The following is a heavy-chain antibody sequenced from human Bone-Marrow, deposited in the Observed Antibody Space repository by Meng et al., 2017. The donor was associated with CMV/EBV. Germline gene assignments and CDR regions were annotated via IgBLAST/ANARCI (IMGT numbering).Heavy chain of an antibody. J-gene: IGHJ4*02. D-gene: IGHD3-22*01. Sequence: SVKVSCKASGYTFTSYGISWVRQAPGQGLEWMGGIIPIFGTANYAQKFQGRVTITTDESTSTAYMELSSLRSEDTAVYYCARGDSYYYDSSGYYPFDYWGQGTLVTVSS. CDR1: GYTFTSYG. CDR2: IIPIFGTA. V-gene: IGHV1-69*05. CDR3: ARGDSYYYDSSGYYPFDY.